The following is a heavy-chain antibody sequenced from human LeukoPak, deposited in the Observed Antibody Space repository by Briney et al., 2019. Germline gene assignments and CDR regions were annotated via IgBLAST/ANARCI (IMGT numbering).Heavy chain of an antibody. D-gene: IGHD2-2*01. CDR3: AREGDCSSTSCYGPPGFDY. CDR1: GYTFTGYY. J-gene: IGHJ4*02. CDR2: INPNSGGT. Sequence: GASVKVSCKASGYTFTGYYMHWVRQAPGQGLEWMGWINPNSGGTNYAQKFQGRVTMTRDTSISTAYVELSRLRSDDTAVYYCAREGDCSSTSCYGPPGFDYWGQGTLVTVSS. V-gene: IGHV1-2*02.